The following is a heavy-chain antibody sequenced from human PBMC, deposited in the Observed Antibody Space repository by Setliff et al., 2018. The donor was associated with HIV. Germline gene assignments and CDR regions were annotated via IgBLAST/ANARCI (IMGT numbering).Heavy chain of an antibody. D-gene: IGHD1-7*01. CDR2: IHTSGRT. V-gene: IGHV4-4*09. Sequence: SETLSLTCTVSGGSNSGDYWSWIRQPPGKGLEWIGYIHTSGRTDYNYPFKTRATISRDTSKNQFSLRLSSVTATDTAMYYCARHPREETQRNYKFDSWGQGTLVTVSS. J-gene: IGHJ4*02. CDR3: ARHPREETQRNYKFDS. CDR1: GGSNSGDY.